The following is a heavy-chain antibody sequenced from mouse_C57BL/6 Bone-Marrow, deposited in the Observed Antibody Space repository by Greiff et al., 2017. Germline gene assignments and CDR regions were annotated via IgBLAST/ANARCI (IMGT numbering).Heavy chain of an antibody. Sequence: EVQLVESGGDLVKPGGSLKLSCAASGFTFSSYGMSWVRQTPDKRLGWVATISSGGSYTYYPDSVKGRFTISRDNAKNTLYLQMSSLKSEDTAMYYCLNWYYFDYWGQGTTLTVSS. CDR3: LNWYYFDY. CDR2: ISSGGSYT. CDR1: GFTFSSYG. J-gene: IGHJ2*01. V-gene: IGHV5-6*01. D-gene: IGHD4-1*01.